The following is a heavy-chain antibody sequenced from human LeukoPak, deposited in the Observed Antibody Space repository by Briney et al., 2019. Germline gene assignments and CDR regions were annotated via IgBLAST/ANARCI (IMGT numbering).Heavy chain of an antibody. CDR1: GFTFSSYS. CDR3: AKAYCTSTSCYTSDAFDM. J-gene: IGHJ3*02. V-gene: IGHV3-48*01. CDR2: ISSSSSTI. D-gene: IGHD2-2*02. Sequence: GGSLRLSCAASGFTFSSYSMNWVRQAPGKGLEWVSYISSSSSTIYYADSVKGRFTISRDNSKNTLYLQMHSLRVKDTAVYYCAKAYCTSTSCYTSDAFDMWGQGTMVTVSS.